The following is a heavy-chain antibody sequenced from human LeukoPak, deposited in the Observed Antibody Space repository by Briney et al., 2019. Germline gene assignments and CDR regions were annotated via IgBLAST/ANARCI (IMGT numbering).Heavy chain of an antibody. V-gene: IGHV4-39*01. J-gene: IGHJ3*02. D-gene: IGHD3-10*01. Sequence: SETLSLTCTVSGGSISSSSYYWGWIRQPPGKGLEWIGSIYYSGSTYYNPSLKSRVTISVDTSKNQFSLKLSFVTAADTAVYYCARRERITDAFDIWGQGTMVTVSS. CDR1: GGSISSSSYY. CDR2: IYYSGST. CDR3: ARRERITDAFDI.